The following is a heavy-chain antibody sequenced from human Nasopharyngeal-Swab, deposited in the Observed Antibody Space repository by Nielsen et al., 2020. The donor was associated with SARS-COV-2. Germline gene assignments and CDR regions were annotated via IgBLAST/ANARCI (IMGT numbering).Heavy chain of an antibody. Sequence: SETLSLTCTVSGSSISSGYYCGWIRPPPGKGLEWIGTVSHTGSTYYNPSLMSRVTISVDTSKNQFSLKLSSVTAADTAVYYCARDYKQWLVFDYWGQGTLVTVSS. V-gene: IGHV4-38-2*02. CDR3: ARDYKQWLVFDY. J-gene: IGHJ4*02. CDR2: VSHTGST. CDR1: GSSISSGYY. D-gene: IGHD6-19*01.